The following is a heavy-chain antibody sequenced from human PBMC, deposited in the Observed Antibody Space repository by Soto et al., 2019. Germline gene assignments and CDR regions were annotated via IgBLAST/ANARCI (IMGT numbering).Heavy chain of an antibody. CDR3: ARDDQQLVRGDWFDP. CDR2: ISAYNGNT. J-gene: IGHJ5*02. D-gene: IGHD6-13*01. Sequence: QVQLVQSGAEVKKPGASVKVSCKASGYTFTSYGISWVRQAPGQGLEWMGWISAYNGNTNYAQKLQGRVTMTTDTSTSTAHMELRSLRSDDTAVYYCARDDQQLVRGDWFDPWGQGTLVTVSS. V-gene: IGHV1-18*01. CDR1: GYTFTSYG.